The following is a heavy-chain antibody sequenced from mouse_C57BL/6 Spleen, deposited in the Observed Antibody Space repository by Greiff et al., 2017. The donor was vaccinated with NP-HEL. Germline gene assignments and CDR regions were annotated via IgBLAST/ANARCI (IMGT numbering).Heavy chain of an antibody. CDR1: GYAFSSSW. D-gene: IGHD1-1*02. Sequence: LVESGPELVKPGASVKISCKASGYAFSSSWMNWVKQRPGKGLEWIGRIYPGDGDTNYNGKFKGKATLTADKSSSTAYMQLSSLTSEDSAVYFCAKGVATRDWYFDVWGTGTTVTVSS. CDR2: IYPGDGDT. V-gene: IGHV1-82*01. J-gene: IGHJ1*03. CDR3: AKGVATRDWYFDV.